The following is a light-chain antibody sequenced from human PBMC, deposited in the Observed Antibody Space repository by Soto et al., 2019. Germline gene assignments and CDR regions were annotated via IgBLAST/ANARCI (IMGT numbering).Light chain of an antibody. CDR2: DST. V-gene: IGLV1-51*01. CDR3: GTWDSSLYTAI. J-gene: IGLJ2*01. Sequence: QSVLTQPPSVSAAPGQKVTISCSGSSSNIGRNYVCWYQQLPGTAPKLLIYDSTKRHSGTPDRFSGSKSGTSATLSITGLQTGDEANYYCGTWDSSLYTAIFGGGTKVTVL. CDR1: SSNIGRNY.